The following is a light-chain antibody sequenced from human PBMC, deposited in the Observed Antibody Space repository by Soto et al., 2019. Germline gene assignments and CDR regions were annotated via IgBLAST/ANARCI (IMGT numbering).Light chain of an antibody. Sequence: QSVLTQPPSASGSPGQSVTISCTGTSSDVGGYNYVSWYQQYPGRAPKLMIYEVTKRPSGVPDRFSGSKSGNMASLTVSGLQAEDEAEYYCSAYAASNNFYFVFGGGTKLTVL. CDR2: EVT. CDR1: SSDVGGYNY. J-gene: IGLJ3*02. CDR3: SAYAASNNFYFV. V-gene: IGLV2-8*01.